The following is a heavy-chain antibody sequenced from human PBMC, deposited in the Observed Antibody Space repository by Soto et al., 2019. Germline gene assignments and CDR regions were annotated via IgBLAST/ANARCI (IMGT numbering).Heavy chain of an antibody. J-gene: IGHJ4*02. CDR3: GRVGYSGIYYVPFDS. V-gene: IGHV3-21*01. D-gene: IGHD1-26*01. Sequence: GGALRLSCAASGFTFSSYSMNWVRQAPGKGLEWFSSISTSSNYIYYADSVKGRFTISRDNAKNSLYLQMHSLRAEDTAVYYCGRVGYSGIYYVPFDSWGQGTLVTVSS. CDR2: ISTSSNYI. CDR1: GFTFSSYS.